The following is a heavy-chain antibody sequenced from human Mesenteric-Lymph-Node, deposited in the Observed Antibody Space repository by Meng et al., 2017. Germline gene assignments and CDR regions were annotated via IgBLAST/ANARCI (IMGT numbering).Heavy chain of an antibody. D-gene: IGHD6-19*01. J-gene: IGHJ6*02. V-gene: IGHV3-33*01. Sequence: GESLKISCAASGFTFSSYGMHWVRQAPGKGLEWVAVIWYDGSNKYYADSVKGRFTISRDNSKNTLYLQMNSLRAEDTAVYYCARVRSSGWPGYYYGMDVWGQGTTVTVSS. CDR2: IWYDGSNK. CDR3: ARVRSSGWPGYYYGMDV. CDR1: GFTFSSYG.